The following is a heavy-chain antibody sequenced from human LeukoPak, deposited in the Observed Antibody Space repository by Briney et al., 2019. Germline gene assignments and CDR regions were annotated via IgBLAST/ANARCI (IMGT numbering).Heavy chain of an antibody. Sequence: GGSLRLFCAASGFTFSNYWMHWVRHAPGKGLVWVSRINSDGSSRNYADSVKGRFIISRDNAKNTLYLQMNSLRAEDTAVYYCASASSHRIAAGGDYWGQGTLVTVSS. J-gene: IGHJ4*02. CDR3: ASASSHRIAAGGDY. CDR2: INSDGSSR. D-gene: IGHD6-13*01. V-gene: IGHV3-74*01. CDR1: GFTFSNYW.